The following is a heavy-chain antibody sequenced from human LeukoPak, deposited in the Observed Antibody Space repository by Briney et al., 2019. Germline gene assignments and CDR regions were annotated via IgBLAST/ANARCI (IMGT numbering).Heavy chain of an antibody. D-gene: IGHD5-12*01. J-gene: IGHJ4*02. V-gene: IGHV1-69*13. CDR1: GGTFSSYA. CDR3: AREPRYSDYDRVLDY. Sequence: ASVKVSCKASGGTFSSYAISWVRQAPGQGLEWMGGIIPIFGTANYAQKFQGRVTITADESTSTAYMELSSLRSEDSAVYYCAREPRYSDYDRVLDYWGQGTLVTVSS. CDR2: IIPIFGTA.